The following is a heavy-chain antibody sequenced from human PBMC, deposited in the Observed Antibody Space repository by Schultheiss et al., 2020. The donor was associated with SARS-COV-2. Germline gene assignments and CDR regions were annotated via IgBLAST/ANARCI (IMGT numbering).Heavy chain of an antibody. D-gene: IGHD2-2*01. J-gene: IGHJ4*02. Sequence: GGSLRLSCAASGFTFSSYSMNWVRQAPGKGLEWVSSISSSSSYIYYADSVKGRFTISRDNAKNSLYLQMNSLRAEDTAVYYCARDIEIVVVPAHDFDYWGQGTLVTVSS. CDR1: GFTFSSYS. CDR2: ISSSSSYI. CDR3: ARDIEIVVVPAHDFDY. V-gene: IGHV3-21*01.